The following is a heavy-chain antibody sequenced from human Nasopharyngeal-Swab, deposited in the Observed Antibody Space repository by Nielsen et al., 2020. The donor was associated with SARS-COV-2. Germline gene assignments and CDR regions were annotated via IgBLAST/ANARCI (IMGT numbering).Heavy chain of an antibody. Sequence: SVKVSCKASGGTFSSYAVSWVRQAPGQGLEWMGGIIPIFGTANYAQKFQGRVTITADESTSTAYMELSSLRSEDTAVYYCARSHGSGSYVYYWGQGTLVTVSS. CDR1: GGTFSSYA. CDR2: IIPIFGTA. CDR3: ARSHGSGSYVYY. V-gene: IGHV1-69*13. D-gene: IGHD3-10*01. J-gene: IGHJ4*02.